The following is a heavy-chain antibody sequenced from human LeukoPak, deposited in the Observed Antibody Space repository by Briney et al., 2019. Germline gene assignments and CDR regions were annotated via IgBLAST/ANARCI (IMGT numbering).Heavy chain of an antibody. CDR3: ARVLKGYYYYTDV. CDR1: AYSISSGYY. J-gene: IGHJ6*03. Sequence: SETLSLTCTVSAYSISSGYYWGWIRQPPGKGLEWIGIIYHSGSPYYTPSLKSRVTISVDTSKNQFSLKLSSVTAADTAVYYCARVLKGYYYYTDVWGKGTTVTVSS. V-gene: IGHV4-38-2*02. CDR2: IYHSGSP.